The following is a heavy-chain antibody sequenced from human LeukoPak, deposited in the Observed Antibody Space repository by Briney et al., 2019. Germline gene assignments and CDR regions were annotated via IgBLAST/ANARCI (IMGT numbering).Heavy chain of an antibody. Sequence: GASVKVSCKASGYTFTSYGISWARQAPGQGLEWMGGIIPIFGTANYAQKFQGRVTITADESTSTAYMELSSLRSEDTAVYYCARGSCGGDCSFDYWGQGTLVTVSS. CDR2: IIPIFGTA. J-gene: IGHJ4*02. CDR3: ARGSCGGDCSFDY. CDR1: GYTFTSYG. V-gene: IGHV1-69*13. D-gene: IGHD2-21*02.